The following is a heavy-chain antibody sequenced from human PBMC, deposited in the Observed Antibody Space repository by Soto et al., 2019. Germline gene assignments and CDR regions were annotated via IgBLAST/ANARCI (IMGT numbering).Heavy chain of an antibody. CDR2: IWYDGSNK. CDR3: ARGIAAAGSLDY. CDR1: GFTFSSDG. V-gene: IGHV3-33*01. Sequence: GGSLRLSCAASGFTFSSDGMHWVRQAPGKGLEWVAVIWYDGSNKYYADSVKGRFTISRDNSKNTLYLQMNSLRAEDTAVYYCARGIAAAGSLDYWGQGTLVTVSS. D-gene: IGHD6-13*01. J-gene: IGHJ4*02.